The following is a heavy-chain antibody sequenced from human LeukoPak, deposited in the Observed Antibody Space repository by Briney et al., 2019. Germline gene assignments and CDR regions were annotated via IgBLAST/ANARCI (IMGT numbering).Heavy chain of an antibody. D-gene: IGHD3-3*01. CDR1: GFTFSSAW. CDR2: IKSETDGGTT. V-gene: IGHV3-15*07. J-gene: IGHJ6*02. CDR3: TTMRGYDFWSGYYTYYYYGMDV. Sequence: GGSLRLSCAASGFTFSSAWMNWVRQAPGKGLEWVGRIKSETDGGTTDYAAPVKGRFTISRDDSKNTLYLQMNSLKTEDTAVYYCTTMRGYDFWSGYYTYYYYGMDVWGQGTTVTVSS.